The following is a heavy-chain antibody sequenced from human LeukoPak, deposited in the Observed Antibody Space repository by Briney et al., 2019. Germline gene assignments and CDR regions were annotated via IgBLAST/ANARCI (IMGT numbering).Heavy chain of an antibody. Sequence: SGTLSLTCAVSGGSISSSNWWSWVRQPPGKGLEWIGEIYHSGSTNYNPSLKSRVTISVDTSKNQFSLKLSSVTAADTAVYYCARVSRYNWNYGTFDIWGQGTMVTVSS. V-gene: IGHV4-4*02. CDR1: GGSISSSNW. CDR3: ARVSRYNWNYGTFDI. J-gene: IGHJ3*02. D-gene: IGHD1-7*01. CDR2: IYHSGST.